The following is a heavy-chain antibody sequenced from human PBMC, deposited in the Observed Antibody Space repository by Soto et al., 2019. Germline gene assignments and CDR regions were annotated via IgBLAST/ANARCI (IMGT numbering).Heavy chain of an antibody. D-gene: IGHD3-22*01. V-gene: IGHV4-31*03. CDR3: ARGRYYYDSRGFDP. J-gene: IGHJ5*02. Sequence: KPSETLSLTCTVSGVSISSGGYYWSWIRQHPGKGLEWIGYIDYSGSTYYNPSLKSRVTISIDTSKKQFSLKLSSVTAADTAVYYCARGRYYYDSRGFDPWGQGTLVTVSS. CDR2: IDYSGST. CDR1: GVSISSGGYY.